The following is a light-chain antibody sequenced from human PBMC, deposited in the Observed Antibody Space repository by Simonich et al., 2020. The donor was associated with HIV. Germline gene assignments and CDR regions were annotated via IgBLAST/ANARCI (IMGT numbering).Light chain of an antibody. CDR2: DVS. J-gene: IGLJ2*01. Sequence: QSALTQPASVSGSPGQSITISCTGAGSDVGSYNYVSWYQHHPGKAPKVMMYDVSRRPSGVSNRFSGSKSGNTASLTISGLQAEDEADYYCCSYAGSSTYVVFGGGTKLTVL. V-gene: IGLV2-23*02. CDR1: GSDVGSYNY. CDR3: CSYAGSSTYVV.